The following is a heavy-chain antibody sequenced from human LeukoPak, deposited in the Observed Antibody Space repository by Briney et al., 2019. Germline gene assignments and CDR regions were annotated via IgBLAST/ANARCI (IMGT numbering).Heavy chain of an antibody. CDR2: ISSSSSYI. D-gene: IGHD1-14*01. V-gene: IGHV3-21*01. Sequence: GGSLRLSCAASGFTFSSYSMKWVRQAPGKGLEWVSSISSSSSYIYYADSVKGRFTISRDNAKNSLYLQMNSLRAEDTAVYYCASSRTSLFDYWGQGTLVTVSS. CDR3: ASSRTSLFDY. J-gene: IGHJ4*02. CDR1: GFTFSSYS.